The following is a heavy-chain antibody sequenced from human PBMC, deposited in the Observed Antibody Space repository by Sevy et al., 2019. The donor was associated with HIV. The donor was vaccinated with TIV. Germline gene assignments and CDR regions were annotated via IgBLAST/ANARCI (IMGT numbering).Heavy chain of an antibody. Sequence: GGSLRLSCIGSGFSFSYYGIHWVRQSPGKGLDWVALISHDGINEYYANSMKGRFTNSRENSKKTVYLEMNSLRNEDTAIYFCANAYSGSYSHSYLYALDVWGQGTTVTVSS. V-gene: IGHV3-30*18. CDR1: GFSFSYYG. CDR3: ANAYSGSYSHSYLYALDV. D-gene: IGHD1-26*01. CDR2: ISHDGINE. J-gene: IGHJ6*02.